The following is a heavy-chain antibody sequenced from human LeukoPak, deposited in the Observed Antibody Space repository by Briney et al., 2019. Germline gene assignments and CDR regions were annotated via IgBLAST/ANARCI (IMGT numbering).Heavy chain of an antibody. V-gene: IGHV4-34*01. CDR3: APLASPDYFDY. CDR2: INHSGST. J-gene: IGHJ4*02. CDR1: GGSFSGYY. Sequence: SETLSLTCADYGGSFSGYYWSWIRQPPGKGLEWIGEINHSGSTNYNPSLKSRVTISVDTSKNQFSLKLSSVTAADTAVYYCAPLASPDYFDYWGQGTLVTVSS.